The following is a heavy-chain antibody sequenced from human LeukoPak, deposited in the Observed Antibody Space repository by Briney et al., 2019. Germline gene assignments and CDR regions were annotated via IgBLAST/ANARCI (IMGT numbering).Heavy chain of an antibody. J-gene: IGHJ6*03. CDR2: INPNSGGT. Sequence: ASVKVSCKASGYTFTGYYMHWVRQAPGQGLEWMGWINPNSGGTNYAQKFQGRVTMTRDTSISTAYMELSRLRSDDTAVYYCARFPSYYYDSSGPANMDVWGKGTTLTVSS. CDR3: ARFPSYYYDSSGPANMDV. CDR1: GYTFTGYY. D-gene: IGHD3-22*01. V-gene: IGHV1-2*02.